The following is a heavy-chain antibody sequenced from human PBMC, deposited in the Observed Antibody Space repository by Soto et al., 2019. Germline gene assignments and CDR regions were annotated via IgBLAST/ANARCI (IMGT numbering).Heavy chain of an antibody. CDR3: ASRPHQLFHMDV. CDR1: GFTFSSYA. V-gene: IGHV3-23*01. J-gene: IGHJ6*03. D-gene: IGHD2-2*01. CDR2: ISGSGGST. Sequence: GGSLRLSCAASGFTFSSYAMSWVRQAPGEGLEWVSAISGSGGSTYYADSVKGRFTISRDNSKNTLYLQMNSLRAEDTAVYYCASRPHQLFHMDVWGKGTTVTVSS.